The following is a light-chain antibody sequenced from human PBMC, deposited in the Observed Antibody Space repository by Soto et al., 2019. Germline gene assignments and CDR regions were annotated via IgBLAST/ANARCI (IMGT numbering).Light chain of an antibody. Sequence: QPALTQPASVSASPGQSITISCTETNSDIGTLNSVSWYQQFPGKAPKLMIFGVSVRPSGVSTRFSGSKFGNTAFLYISGLQAEDEADYYCSSYTSSRTYVFGSGTKVTVL. CDR2: GVS. J-gene: IGLJ1*01. CDR3: SSYTSSRTYV. CDR1: NSDIGTLNS. V-gene: IGLV2-14*01.